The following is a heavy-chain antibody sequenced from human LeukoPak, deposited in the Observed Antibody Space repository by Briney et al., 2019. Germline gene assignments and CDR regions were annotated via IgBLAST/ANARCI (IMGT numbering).Heavy chain of an antibody. CDR2: ISYDGSNK. CDR1: GFTFSDYA. CDR3: ARSYSSTPQYYYYYYMDV. Sequence: PGGSLRLSCAASGFTFSDYAMHWVRQAPGKGLEWVAVISYDGSNKYYADSVKGRFTISRDNSKNTPYLQMNSLRAEDTAVYYCARSYSSTPQYYYYYYMDVWGKGTTVTVSS. J-gene: IGHJ6*03. V-gene: IGHV3-30-3*01. D-gene: IGHD6-13*01.